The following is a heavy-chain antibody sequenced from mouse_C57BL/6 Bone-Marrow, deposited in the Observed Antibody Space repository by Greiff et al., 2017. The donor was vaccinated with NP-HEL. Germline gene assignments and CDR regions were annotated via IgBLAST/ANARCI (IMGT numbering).Heavy chain of an antibody. V-gene: IGHV3-6*01. CDR3: ARNYYGDY. Sequence: VQLQQSGPGLVKPSQSLSLTCSVTGYSITSGYYWYWIRQFPGNKLEGIGYISYDGSNNYNPSLKNRIPITRDTSKNQFFLKLNSVTTEDTATYYCARNYYGDYWGQGTTLTVSS. J-gene: IGHJ2*01. CDR2: ISYDGSN. CDR1: GYSITSGYY.